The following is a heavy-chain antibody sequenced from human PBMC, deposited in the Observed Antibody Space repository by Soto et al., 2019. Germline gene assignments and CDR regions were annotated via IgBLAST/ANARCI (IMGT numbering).Heavy chain of an antibody. D-gene: IGHD6-6*01. V-gene: IGHV1-46*03. CDR1: GYTFINYY. Sequence: QVQLVQSGAEVKKPGASVKVSCKASGYTFINYYIHWVRQAPGQGLEWMGVINPNGGSTVYSHKFQGRVTLTRDTYTSTVYMELSSLRSEDTAVYFCVRATAARQRDYSYHYYLHIWGKGTTVTVSS. CDR2: INPNGGST. J-gene: IGHJ6*03. CDR3: VRATAARQRDYSYHYYLHI.